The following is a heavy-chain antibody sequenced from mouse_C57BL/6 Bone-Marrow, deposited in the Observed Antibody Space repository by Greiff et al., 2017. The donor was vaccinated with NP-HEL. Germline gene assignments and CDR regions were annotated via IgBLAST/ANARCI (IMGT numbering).Heavy chain of an antibody. CDR2: IYPEDGET. J-gene: IGHJ4*01. D-gene: IGHD2-1*01. Sequence: VQLQQSGAELVKPGASVKLSCTASGFTFTDYYMHWVKQRTEQGLEWIGRIYPEDGETKYDPKFQAKATITADKSSSTAYQQLSSLTSEDTAVYYCARNYYCNYGRLIYYAMDYWGQGTSVTVSS. CDR1: GFTFTDYY. V-gene: IGHV14-2*01. CDR3: ARNYYCNYGRLIYYAMDY.